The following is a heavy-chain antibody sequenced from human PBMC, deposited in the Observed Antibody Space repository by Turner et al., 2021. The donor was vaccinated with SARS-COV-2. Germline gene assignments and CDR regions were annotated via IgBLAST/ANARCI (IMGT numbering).Heavy chain of an antibody. CDR3: ARLRPTQNFDY. CDR2: IYYSGST. D-gene: IGHD1-1*01. Sequence: QLQLQESGPGLVKPSETLSLTCTVPGGSISSSSYYWGWIRQPPEKGLEWIGSIYYSGSTYYNQSLKSRVTISVDTSKNQFSLKLSSVTAADTAVYYCARLRPTQNFDYWGQGTLVTVSS. J-gene: IGHJ4*02. V-gene: IGHV4-39*01. CDR1: GGSISSSSYY.